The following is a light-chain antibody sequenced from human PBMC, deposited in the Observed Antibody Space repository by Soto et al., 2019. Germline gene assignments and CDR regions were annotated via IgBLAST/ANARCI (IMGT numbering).Light chain of an antibody. CDR2: EVN. CDR3: SSYTSSSPIYV. V-gene: IGLV2-14*01. Sequence: QSMLTQPSSLSGSPRQSITISCTGAISDVGGYTYVSWYQQHPGKAPKLIIYEVNNRPSGVSHRFSGSKSGNTASLTISGLQAEDEADYYCSSYTSSSPIYVFGTGTKVTVL. J-gene: IGLJ1*01. CDR1: ISDVGGYTY.